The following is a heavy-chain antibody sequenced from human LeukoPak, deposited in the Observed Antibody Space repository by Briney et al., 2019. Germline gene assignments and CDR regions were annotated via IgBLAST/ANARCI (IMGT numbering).Heavy chain of an antibody. D-gene: IGHD3-16*01. Sequence: GGSLRLSCAASGFTVSSNYMSWVRQAPGKGLEWVSVIYSGDSTYYADSVKGRFTVSRHNSRTTLFLQMNSLRAEDTAVYYCARGPLGETDAFYIWGQRENGH. CDR2: IYSGDST. V-gene: IGHV3-53*04. CDR1: GFTVSSNY. J-gene: IGHJ3*02. CDR3: ARGPLGETDAFYI.